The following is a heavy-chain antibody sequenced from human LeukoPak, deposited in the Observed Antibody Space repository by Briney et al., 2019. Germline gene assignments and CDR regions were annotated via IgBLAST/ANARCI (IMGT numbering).Heavy chain of an antibody. Sequence: PSETLSLTCTVSGYSISSGYYWGWIRQPPGKGLEWIGVIYDSGSTYYNPSLKSRVTISVDTSKNQFSLKLSSVTAADTAVYYCAIVSSNWYFSSAFDIWGQGTMVTVSS. D-gene: IGHD6-13*01. J-gene: IGHJ3*02. CDR2: IYDSGST. CDR3: AIVSSNWYFSSAFDI. V-gene: IGHV4-38-2*02. CDR1: GYSISSGYY.